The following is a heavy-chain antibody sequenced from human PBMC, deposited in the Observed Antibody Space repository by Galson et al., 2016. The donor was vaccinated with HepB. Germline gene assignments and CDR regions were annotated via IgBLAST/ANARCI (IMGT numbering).Heavy chain of an antibody. Sequence: SLRLSCAASGFTFSNYGMYWVRQTPRKGLEWVAVIWYDVSNKWYADSVKGRFTISRDNSKNTQYLQMNSLRAEDTAVYYCAKERSSYFDYWGQGTLVTVSS. CDR2: IWYDVSNK. D-gene: IGHD6-6*01. V-gene: IGHV3-33*06. CDR1: GFTFSNYG. J-gene: IGHJ4*02. CDR3: AKERSSYFDY.